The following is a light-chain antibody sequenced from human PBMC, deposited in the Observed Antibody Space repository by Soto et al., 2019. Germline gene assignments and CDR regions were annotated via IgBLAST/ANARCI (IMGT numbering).Light chain of an antibody. V-gene: IGKV3-11*01. Sequence: ETVLTQSPPTLSLSPGEGATLSCRASQSVSKYLAWYQQKPGQAPRLLIYDASTRATGIPARFSGSGSGTDFTLHISSLEPEDFAVYYCQQRSNWPPSFGGGTKVEIK. CDR3: QQRSNWPPS. J-gene: IGKJ4*01. CDR2: DAS. CDR1: QSVSKY.